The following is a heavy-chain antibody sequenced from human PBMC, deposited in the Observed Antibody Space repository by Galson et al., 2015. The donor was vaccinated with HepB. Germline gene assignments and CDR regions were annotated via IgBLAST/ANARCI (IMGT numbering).Heavy chain of an antibody. Sequence: SVKVSCKASGGTFSSYTISWVRQAPGQGLEWMGRIIPILGIANYAQKFQGRVTITADKSTSTAYMELSSLRSEDTAVYYCARYGDYVEYFQHWGQGTLVTVSS. CDR1: GGTFSSYT. CDR2: IIPILGIA. V-gene: IGHV1-69*02. J-gene: IGHJ1*01. CDR3: ARYGDYVEYFQH. D-gene: IGHD4-17*01.